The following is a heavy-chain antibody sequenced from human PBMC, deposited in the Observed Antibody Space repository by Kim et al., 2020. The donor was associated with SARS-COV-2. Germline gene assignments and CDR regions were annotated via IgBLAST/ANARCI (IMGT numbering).Heavy chain of an antibody. Sequence: YSEPRQSQFTLSRDRSQNTLYLQMKSLRAEDTAVYYCARGGLGGDYYGMDVWGQGTTVTVSS. J-gene: IGHJ6*02. CDR3: ARGGLGGDYYGMDV. V-gene: IGHV3-30*07. D-gene: IGHD3-16*01.